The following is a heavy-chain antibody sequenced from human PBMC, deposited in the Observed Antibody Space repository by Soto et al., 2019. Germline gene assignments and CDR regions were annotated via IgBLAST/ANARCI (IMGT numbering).Heavy chain of an antibody. CDR2: IYYSGST. D-gene: IGHD3-3*01. CDR1: GGSISGGGDY. Sequence: SETLSLTCTVSGGSISGGGDYWSWIRQHPGKGLEWIGYIYYSGSTYYNPSLKSRVTISVDTSKNQFSLKLSSVTAADTAVYYCARATQGEGYDFWSGYYSIPYYYYYYMDVWGKGTTVTVSS. CDR3: ARATQGEGYDFWSGYYSIPYYYYYYMDV. V-gene: IGHV4-31*03. J-gene: IGHJ6*03.